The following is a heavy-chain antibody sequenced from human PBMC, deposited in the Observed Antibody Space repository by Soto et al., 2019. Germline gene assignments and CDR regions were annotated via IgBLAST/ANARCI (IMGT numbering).Heavy chain of an antibody. V-gene: IGHV4-59*08. Sequence: WETLSLTCTVSSDSMSLYYWSWIRLPPGKGLEWIGYVYYDGSTNYNPSLKGRVTMSVDTSENQFSLKLNSVTAADTAMYYCARHYSSAWYKVDFWGQGTLVTVSS. J-gene: IGHJ4*01. D-gene: IGHD6-13*01. CDR2: VYYDGST. CDR1: SDSMSLYY. CDR3: ARHYSSAWYKVDF.